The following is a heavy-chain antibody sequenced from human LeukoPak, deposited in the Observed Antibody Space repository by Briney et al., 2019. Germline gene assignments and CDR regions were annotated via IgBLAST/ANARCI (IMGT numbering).Heavy chain of an antibody. Sequence: GGSLRLSCAASGFTFSDYYMSWIRQAPGKGLEWVSYISSSGSTIYYADSVKGRFTISRDNAKNSLYLQVNSLRAEDTAVYYCARDLGSITGTAYAFDYWGQGTLVTVSS. J-gene: IGHJ4*02. CDR1: GFTFSDYY. CDR2: ISSSGSTI. D-gene: IGHD1-7*01. V-gene: IGHV3-11*01. CDR3: ARDLGSITGTAYAFDY.